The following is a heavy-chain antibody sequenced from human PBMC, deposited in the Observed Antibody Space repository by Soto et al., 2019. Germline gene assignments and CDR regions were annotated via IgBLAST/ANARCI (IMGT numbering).Heavy chain of an antibody. CDR1: GFTFSSYA. D-gene: IGHD4-4*01. J-gene: IGHJ6*02. Sequence: PGGSLRLSCAASGFTFSSYAMSWVRQAPGKGLEWVSAISGSGGSTYYADSVKGRFTISRDNSKNTLYLQMNSLRAEDTAVYYCARDYPNDYSFVYYYYGMDVWGQGTTVTVSS. V-gene: IGHV3-23*01. CDR3: ARDYPNDYSFVYYYYGMDV. CDR2: ISGSGGST.